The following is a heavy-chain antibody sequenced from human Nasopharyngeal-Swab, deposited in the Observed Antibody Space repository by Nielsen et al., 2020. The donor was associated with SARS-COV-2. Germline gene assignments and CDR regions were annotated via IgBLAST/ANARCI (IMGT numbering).Heavy chain of an antibody. V-gene: IGHV4-34*01. D-gene: IGHD3-16*02. J-gene: IGHJ5*02. CDR3: ARGDYDYVWGSYRSEERWFDP. CDR1: GGSFSGYY. Sequence: SETLSLTCAVYGGSFSGYYWSWIRQPPGKGLEWIGEINHSGSTNYNPSLKSRVTISVDTSKNQFSLKLSSVTAADTAVYYCARGDYDYVWGSYRSEERWFDPWGQRTLVTVSS. CDR2: INHSGST.